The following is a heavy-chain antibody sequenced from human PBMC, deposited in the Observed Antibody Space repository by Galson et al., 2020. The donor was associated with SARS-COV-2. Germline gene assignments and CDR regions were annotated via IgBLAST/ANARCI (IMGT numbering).Heavy chain of an antibody. J-gene: IGHJ4*02. Sequence: KIGESLKISCKGSGDSFTSKWIGWVRQMPGKGLEWMGIIYPDDSDTRYSPSFQGQVTISVDKSISTTYLQWNSLKASDSAMYYCARSMTSSSHDICFDYWGQGTLVTVSS. CDR1: GDSFTSKW. D-gene: IGHD6-13*01. V-gene: IGHV5-51*01. CDR2: IYPDDSDT. CDR3: ARSMTSSSHDICFDY.